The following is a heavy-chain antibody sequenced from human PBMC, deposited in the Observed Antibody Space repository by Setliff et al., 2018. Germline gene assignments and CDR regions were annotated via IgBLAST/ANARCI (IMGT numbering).Heavy chain of an antibody. V-gene: IGHV3-23*01. CDR2: IIGSGIST. D-gene: IGHD1-7*01. J-gene: IGHJ5*02. CDR1: GFSFSSYA. Sequence: GGSLRLSCVASGFSFSSYAMSWVRQAPGKGLEWVSSIIGSGISTYYAGSVQGRFTISRDNHKNTLYLQMNSLRVEDTAMYYCARDQFRNSGGLYSWGQGTLVTVSS. CDR3: ARDQFRNSGGLYS.